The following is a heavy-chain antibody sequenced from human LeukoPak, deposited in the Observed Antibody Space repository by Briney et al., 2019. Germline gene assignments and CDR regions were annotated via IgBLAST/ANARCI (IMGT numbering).Heavy chain of an antibody. V-gene: IGHV1-2*02. CDR1: GYTFTDYY. CDR3: ARYSGYDEPFEY. Sequence: ASVKVSFKASGYTFTDYYMHWVRQAPGQGLEWMGWINPNSGGTSYAQKFQGRVTMTRDTSVTTAYMELSRLRSDDTAVYYCARYSGYDEPFEYWGQGTLVTVSS. CDR2: INPNSGGT. D-gene: IGHD5-12*01. J-gene: IGHJ4*02.